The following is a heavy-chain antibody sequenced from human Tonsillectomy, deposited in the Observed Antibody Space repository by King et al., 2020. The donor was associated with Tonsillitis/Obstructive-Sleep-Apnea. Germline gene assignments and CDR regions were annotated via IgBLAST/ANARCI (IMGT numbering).Heavy chain of an antibody. CDR1: GYTFTSYG. CDR3: ARNPTVDIVVVPAANHPHYYYYYMDV. Sequence: QLVQSGAEVKKPGASVKVSCKASGYTFTSYGISWVRQAPGQGLEWMGWISAYNGNTNYAQKLQGRVTMTTDTSTSTAYMERGSLRSDDTAVYYCARNPTVDIVVVPAANHPHYYYYYMDVWGKGTTVTVSS. D-gene: IGHD2-2*01. J-gene: IGHJ6*03. CDR2: ISAYNGNT. V-gene: IGHV1-18*01.